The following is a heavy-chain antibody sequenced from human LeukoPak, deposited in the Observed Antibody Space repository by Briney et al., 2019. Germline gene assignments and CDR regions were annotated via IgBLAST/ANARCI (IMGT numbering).Heavy chain of an antibody. V-gene: IGHV4-34*01. J-gene: IGHJ4*02. Sequence: SETLSLTCAVYGGSFSGYYWSWIRQPPGKGLEWIGEINHSGSTNYNPSLKSRVTISVDTSKNQFSLKLSSVTAADTAVYYCAKENSGWVANLFDYWGQGTLVTVSS. D-gene: IGHD6-19*01. CDR1: GGSFSGYY. CDR3: AKENSGWVANLFDY. CDR2: INHSGST.